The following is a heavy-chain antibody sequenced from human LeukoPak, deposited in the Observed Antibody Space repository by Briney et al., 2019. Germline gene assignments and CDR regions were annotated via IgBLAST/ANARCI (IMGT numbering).Heavy chain of an antibody. Sequence: SETLSLTCTVSGGSISTYYWSWIRQPPGKRLEWIGYIFHSGSTNYNPSLRGRVTISVDTSKNQFSLKLSSVTAADTAMYYCARVSGYDWESFYDYWGQGSLVTVSS. V-gene: IGHV4-59*01. CDR2: IFHSGST. J-gene: IGHJ4*02. CDR3: ARVSGYDWESFYDY. D-gene: IGHD5-12*01. CDR1: GGSISTYY.